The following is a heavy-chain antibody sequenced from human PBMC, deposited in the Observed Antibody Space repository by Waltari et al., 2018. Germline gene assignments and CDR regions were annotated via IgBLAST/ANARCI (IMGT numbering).Heavy chain of an antibody. V-gene: IGHV1-69*10. J-gene: IGHJ4*02. CDR1: GGTFSSYA. D-gene: IGHD6-13*01. CDR3: ARAPPLDSSPYLFDY. Sequence: QVQLVQSGAEVKKPGSSVKVSCKASGGTFSSYAISWVRQAPGQGLEWMGGIIPILGIANDAQKFQGRVTITADKSTSTAYMELSSLRSEDTAVYYCARAPPLDSSPYLFDYWGQGTLVTVSS. CDR2: IIPILGIA.